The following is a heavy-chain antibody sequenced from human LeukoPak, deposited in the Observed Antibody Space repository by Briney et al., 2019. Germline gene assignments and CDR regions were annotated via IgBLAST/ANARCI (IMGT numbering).Heavy chain of an antibody. Sequence: PGGSLRLSCAASGFPFSSYAMSWVRQAPGKGLEWVSTISNSDDSTYYADSVKGRFTISRDNAKNSLYLQMNSLRAEDMALYYCAKVAARGDYGTDWYFDLWGRGTLVTVSS. J-gene: IGHJ2*01. CDR2: ISNSDDST. CDR3: AKVAARGDYGTDWYFDL. V-gene: IGHV3-23*01. CDR1: GFPFSSYA. D-gene: IGHD4-17*01.